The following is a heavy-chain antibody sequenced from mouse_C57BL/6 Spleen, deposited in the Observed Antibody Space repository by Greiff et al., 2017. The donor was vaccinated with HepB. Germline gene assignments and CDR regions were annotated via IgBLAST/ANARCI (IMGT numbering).Heavy chain of an antibody. Sequence: EVHLVESGGGLVQPKGSLKLSCAASGFSFNTYAMNWVRQAPGKGLEWVARIRSKSNNYATYYADSVKDRFTISRDDSESMLYLQMNNLKTEDTAMYYCVREGYDYDVGYYFDYWGQGTTLTVSS. CDR1: GFSFNTYA. V-gene: IGHV10-1*01. J-gene: IGHJ2*01. D-gene: IGHD2-4*01. CDR3: VREGYDYDVGYYFDY. CDR2: IRSKSNNYAT.